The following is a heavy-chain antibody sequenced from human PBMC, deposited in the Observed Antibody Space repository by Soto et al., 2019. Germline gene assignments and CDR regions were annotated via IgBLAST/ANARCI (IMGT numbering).Heavy chain of an antibody. D-gene: IGHD2-15*01. J-gene: IGHJ4*02. Sequence: GGSLRLSCAASGFTFSDYAMTWVRQAPGKGLEWVSAISGNAFDTYYAEAVQGRFTISRDNFKSTLFLQMSSLTVEDTAVYYCAKGVPGYCSGSSCHAYDFWGQGTLVTVSS. CDR2: ISGNAFDT. CDR3: AKGVPGYCSGSSCHAYDF. V-gene: IGHV3-23*01. CDR1: GFTFSDYA.